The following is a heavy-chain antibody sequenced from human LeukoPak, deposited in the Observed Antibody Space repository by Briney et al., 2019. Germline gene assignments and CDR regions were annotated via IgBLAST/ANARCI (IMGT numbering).Heavy chain of an antibody. CDR1: GFTFSYYT. CDR2: ISKSGYI. V-gene: IGHV3-21*01. D-gene: IGHD3-16*01. Sequence: GGSLRLSCAASGFTFSYYTMNWVRQAPGKGLEWVSSISKSGYIVYAESVRGRFTTSRDNAKDSLYLQMDSLRAEDTAMYYCARDGPLGRSDRCAYESWGQGTLVTVSS. J-gene: IGHJ4*02. CDR3: ARDGPLGRSDRCAYES.